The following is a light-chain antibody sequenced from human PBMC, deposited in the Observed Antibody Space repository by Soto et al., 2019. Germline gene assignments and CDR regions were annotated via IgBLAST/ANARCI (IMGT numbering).Light chain of an antibody. V-gene: IGKV3-11*01. CDR3: QHRYDWPLT. Sequence: EIVLTQSPATLSLSPGERGTLSCRASQSVSSYLAWYQQKPGQAPRLLIYDASNRATGIPARFSGSGSETDFTLTITGLEPEDFAIYYCQHRYDWPLTFGGGTKVEIK. J-gene: IGKJ4*01. CDR1: QSVSSY. CDR2: DAS.